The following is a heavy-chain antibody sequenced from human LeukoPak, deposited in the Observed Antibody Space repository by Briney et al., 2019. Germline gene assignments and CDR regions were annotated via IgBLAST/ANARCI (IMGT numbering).Heavy chain of an antibody. J-gene: IGHJ4*02. CDR2: ISSSSSTI. V-gene: IGHV3-48*04. CDR1: GFTFSSYS. D-gene: IGHD3-10*01. CDR3: ARGQKKRITMVRGAPGVDY. Sequence: HPRGSLRLSCAASGFTFSSYSMNWVRQAPGKGLEWVSYISSSSSTIYYADSVKGRFTISRDNAKNSLYLQMNSLRAEDTAVYYCARGQKKRITMVRGAPGVDYWGQGTLVTVSS.